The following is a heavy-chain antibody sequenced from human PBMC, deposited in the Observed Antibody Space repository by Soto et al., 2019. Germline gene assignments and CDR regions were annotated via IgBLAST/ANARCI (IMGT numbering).Heavy chain of an antibody. D-gene: IGHD6-13*01. Sequence: QLQLQESGPGLVKPSETLSLTCTVSGGSISSSSYYWGWIRQPPGKGLEWIGSIYYSGSTYYNPSLKSRVTISVDTSKNQFSLKLSSVTAADTAVYYCARLGIAAGWGTGVDVWGKGTTVTVSS. CDR2: IYYSGST. J-gene: IGHJ6*04. CDR1: GGSISSSSYY. CDR3: ARLGIAAGWGTGVDV. V-gene: IGHV4-39*01.